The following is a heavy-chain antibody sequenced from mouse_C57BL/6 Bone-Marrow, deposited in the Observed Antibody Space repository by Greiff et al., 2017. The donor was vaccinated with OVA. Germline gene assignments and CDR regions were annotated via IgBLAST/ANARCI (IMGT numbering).Heavy chain of an antibody. Sequence: VQLQESGAELVRPGASVTLSCKASGYTFTDYEMHWVKQTPVHGLEWIGAIDPETGGTAYNQKFKGKATLTVDKPSSTAYMQLSSLTSEDSAVYYCARKVDWDYFDYWGQGTTLTVSS. CDR2: IDPETGGT. V-gene: IGHV1-15*01. D-gene: IGHD4-1*01. CDR3: ARKVDWDYFDY. CDR1: GYTFTDYE. J-gene: IGHJ2*01.